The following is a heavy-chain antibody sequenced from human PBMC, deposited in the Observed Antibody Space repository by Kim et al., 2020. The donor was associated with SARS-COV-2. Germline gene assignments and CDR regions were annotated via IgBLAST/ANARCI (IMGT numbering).Heavy chain of an antibody. V-gene: IGHV4-59*01. J-gene: IGHJ6*02. Sequence: RVTISVDTSKNQFSLKLSSVTAADTAVYYCARARYSGSYYLYYYYYGMDVWGQGTTVTVSS. CDR3: ARARYSGSYYLYYYYYGMDV. D-gene: IGHD1-26*01.